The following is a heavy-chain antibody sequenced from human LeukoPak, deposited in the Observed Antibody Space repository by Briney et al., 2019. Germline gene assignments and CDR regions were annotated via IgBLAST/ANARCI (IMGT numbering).Heavy chain of an antibody. CDR2: ISSSGSTI. Sequence: GGSLRLSCAASGFTFSDYYMSWIRQAPGKGLEWVSYISSSGSTIYYADSVKGRFTISRDSAKNSLYQQMNSLRAEDTAVYYCARARRMLYEYTYFDYWGQGTLVTVSS. CDR1: GFTFSDYY. CDR3: ARARRMLYEYTYFDY. V-gene: IGHV3-11*04. D-gene: IGHD2-8*01. J-gene: IGHJ4*02.